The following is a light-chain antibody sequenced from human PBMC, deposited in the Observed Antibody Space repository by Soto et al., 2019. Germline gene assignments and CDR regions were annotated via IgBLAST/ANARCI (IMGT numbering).Light chain of an antibody. Sequence: DIQMTQSPSSLSASVGDRVTITCRASHGISNYLAWYQQKPGKAPKLLIYTVSNLQSGVPSRFSGSGSGTDYTLTISSLQPEDVATYYCQKYNYAPWTFGQGTKVEIK. J-gene: IGKJ1*01. V-gene: IGKV1-27*01. CDR3: QKYNYAPWT. CDR1: HGISNY. CDR2: TVS.